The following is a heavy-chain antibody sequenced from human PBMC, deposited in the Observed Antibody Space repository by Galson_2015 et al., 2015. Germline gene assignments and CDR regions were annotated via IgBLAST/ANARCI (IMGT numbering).Heavy chain of an antibody. V-gene: IGHV4-30-4*01. CDR2: IYYSGST. Sequence: TLSLTCTVSGGSITSGDYYWSWIRQPPGKGLEWIGSIYYSGSTYYNPSLKSRVTISVDTSKNQFSLKLSSVTAADTAVYYCARGYYDFWRGYWLSDRGQGTLVTVSS. CDR1: GGSITSGDYY. J-gene: IGHJ4*02. D-gene: IGHD3-3*01. CDR3: ARGYYDFWRGYWLSD.